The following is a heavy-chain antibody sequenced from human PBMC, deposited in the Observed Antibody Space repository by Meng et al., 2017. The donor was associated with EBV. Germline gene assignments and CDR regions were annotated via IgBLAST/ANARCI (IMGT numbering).Heavy chain of an antibody. CDR1: GYTFTGYR. CDR3: ARGLDYFDY. J-gene: IGHJ4*02. CDR2: ISDYNGNT. V-gene: IGHV1-18*01. Sequence: VQVVQYRAEAKKPGASVTGSSKACGYTFTGYRISWVRQAPGQGLEWMGWISDYNGNTNYAQKLQGRVTMTTDKSTSTAYMELRSLRSDDTAVYYCARGLDYFDYWGQGTLVTVSS.